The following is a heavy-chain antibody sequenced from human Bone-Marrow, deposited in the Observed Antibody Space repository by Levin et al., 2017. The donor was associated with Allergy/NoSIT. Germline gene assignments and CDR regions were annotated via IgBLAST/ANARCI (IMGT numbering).Heavy chain of an antibody. V-gene: IGHV3-53*01. J-gene: IGHJ3*01. Sequence: GGSLRLSCAASGFTVSSNYMSWVRQAPGKGLEWVSIIYSGGSTYYADSVKGRFTISRDNSKNTLYLQMNSLRAEDTAVYYCARVPRGNRNAFDLWGQGTMVTVSS. CDR2: IYSGGST. CDR1: GFTVSSNY. CDR3: ARVPRGNRNAFDL. D-gene: IGHD1-14*01.